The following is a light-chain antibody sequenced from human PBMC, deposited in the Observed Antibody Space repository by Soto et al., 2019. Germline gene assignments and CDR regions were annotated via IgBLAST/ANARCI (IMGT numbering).Light chain of an antibody. CDR1: SSDVGKYNY. CDR2: EVS. CDR3: SSYTRFSTLV. V-gene: IGLV2-14*01. J-gene: IGLJ2*01. Sequence: QSVLTQPASVSGSPGQSITISCTGTSSDVGKYNYVSWYQQHPGKAPKLMIYEVSNRPSGVSNRFTGSKSGNTASLTISGLQAEDEADYYCSSYTRFSTLVFGGGTKLTVL.